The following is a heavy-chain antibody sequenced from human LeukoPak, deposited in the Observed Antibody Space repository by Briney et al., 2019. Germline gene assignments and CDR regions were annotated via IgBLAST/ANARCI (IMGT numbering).Heavy chain of an antibody. D-gene: IGHD1-20*01. V-gene: IGHV4-38-2*02. J-gene: IGHJ3*02. CDR2: IFHSGST. CDR1: GFSLTIGYF. CDR3: ARVGYNWHQWFDI. Sequence: SETLSLTCNVSGFSLTIGYFWGWIRQPPGKGLEWIGSIFHSGSTYFNPSLKSRVTMSVDTSKNQFSLQLPSVTAADTAIYYCARVGYNWHQWFDIWGQGTMVTVSS.